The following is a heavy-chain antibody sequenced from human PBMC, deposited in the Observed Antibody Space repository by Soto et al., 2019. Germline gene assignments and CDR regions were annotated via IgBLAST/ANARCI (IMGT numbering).Heavy chain of an antibody. D-gene: IGHD6-19*01. CDR1: GFTFSSYA. CDR2: ISYDGNNK. CDR3: ARDKSPYTSGWHPRHFDY. Sequence: QVQLVESGGVVVQPGRSLRLSCAASGFTFSSYAMHWVRQAPGKGLEWVAVISYDGNNKYYADSVKGRFTISRANSKKTLDLHMNSRKTEATAVYYCARDKSPYTSGWHPRHFDYWGQGTLDTVSS. J-gene: IGHJ4*02. V-gene: IGHV3-30-3*01.